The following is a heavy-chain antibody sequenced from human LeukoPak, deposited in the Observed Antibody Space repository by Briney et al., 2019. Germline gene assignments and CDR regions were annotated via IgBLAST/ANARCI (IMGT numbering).Heavy chain of an antibody. V-gene: IGHV3-33*06. CDR1: GFSFSSYG. J-gene: IGHJ4*02. CDR2: IWYDGNNK. CDR3: AKGTIPARSGPTPYYFDS. Sequence: PGGSLRLSCAASGFSFSSYGMHSVRQAPGKGLEWVAVIWYDGNNKYYADSVKGRFTISRDNSKNTLYLQMDSLTAGDTAVYYCAKGTIPARSGPTPYYFDSWGQGALVTVSS. D-gene: IGHD6-6*01.